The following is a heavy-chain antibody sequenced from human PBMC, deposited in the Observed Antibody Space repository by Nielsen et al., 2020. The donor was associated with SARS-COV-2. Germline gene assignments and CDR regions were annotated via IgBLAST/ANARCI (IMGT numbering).Heavy chain of an antibody. CDR3: ARETVSSGSRGMDV. CDR1: GYTFTSYD. Sequence: ASVKVSCKASGYTFTSYDINWVRQATGQGLEWMGWMNPNSGNTGYAQKFQGRVTMTRNTSISTAYMELSSLRSGDTAVYYCARETVSSGSRGMDVWGQGTTVTVSS. J-gene: IGHJ6*02. D-gene: IGHD6-19*01. CDR2: MNPNSGNT. V-gene: IGHV1-8*01.